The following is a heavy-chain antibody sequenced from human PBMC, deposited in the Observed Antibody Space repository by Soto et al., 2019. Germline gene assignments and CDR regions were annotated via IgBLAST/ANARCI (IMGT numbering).Heavy chain of an antibody. CDR3: ARRSYGDAFDI. V-gene: IGHV5-51*01. CDR2: IYPGDSDT. D-gene: IGHD5-18*01. CDR1: GYSFTSYW. J-gene: IGHJ3*02. Sequence: GESLKISCKGSGYSFTSYWIGWVRQMRGKGLEWMGIIYPGDSDTRCSPSFQGQVTTSADKSISTAYRQWSSLKASDTAMYDCARRSYGDAFDIWGQGTMVTVSS.